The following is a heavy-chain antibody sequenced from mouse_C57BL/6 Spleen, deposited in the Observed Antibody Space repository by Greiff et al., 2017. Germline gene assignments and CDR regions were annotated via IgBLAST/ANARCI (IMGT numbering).Heavy chain of an antibody. CDR3: ARGGDYDGPEDFDV. Sequence: QVQLKQPGAELVKPGASVKLSCKASGYTFTSYWMHWVKQRPGQGLEWIGMIHPNSGSTNYNEKFKSKATLTVDKSSSTAYMQLSSLTSEDSAVYYCARGGDYDGPEDFDVWGTGTTVTVSS. D-gene: IGHD2-4*01. CDR1: GYTFTSYW. V-gene: IGHV1-64*01. J-gene: IGHJ1*03. CDR2: IHPNSGST.